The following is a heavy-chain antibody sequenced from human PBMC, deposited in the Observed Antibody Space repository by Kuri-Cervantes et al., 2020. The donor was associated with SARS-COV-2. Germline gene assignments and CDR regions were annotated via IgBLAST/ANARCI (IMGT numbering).Heavy chain of an antibody. Sequence: SETLSLTCTVSGGSISSYYWSWIRQPAGKGLEWIGRIYTSGSTNYNPSLKSRVTMSVDTSKNQFSLKLSSVTAADTAVYYCAKWFGELFPYYYGMDVWGQGTTVTVSS. J-gene: IGHJ6*02. CDR1: GGSISSYY. V-gene: IGHV4-4*07. D-gene: IGHD3-10*01. CDR2: IYTSGST. CDR3: AKWFGELFPYYYGMDV.